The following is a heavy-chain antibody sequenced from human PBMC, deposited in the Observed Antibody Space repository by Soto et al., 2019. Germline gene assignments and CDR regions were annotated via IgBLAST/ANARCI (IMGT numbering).Heavy chain of an antibody. V-gene: IGHV1-8*01. CDR2: MNAKSGDT. Sequence: QANLEQSGAEVKRPGASVKVSCKASGYTFSDFDINWLRQASGQGPEWMGWMNAKSGDTFFAQRFQGKFNMTWDTSLSTAYKEVGSLTSDDTAMYYCSRGNPFNYAGFDVWGQGTTVAVSS. J-gene: IGHJ6*02. D-gene: IGHD3-16*01. CDR1: GYTFSDFD. CDR3: SRGNPFNYAGFDV.